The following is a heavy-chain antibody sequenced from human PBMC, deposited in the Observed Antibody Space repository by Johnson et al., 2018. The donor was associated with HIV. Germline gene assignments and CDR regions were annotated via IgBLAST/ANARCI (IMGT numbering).Heavy chain of an antibody. CDR2: IWYDGSNQ. CDR3: ARSDSSSWYPDLDSFDI. CDR1: GFNFSTYG. J-gene: IGHJ3*02. Sequence: QVQLVESGGGVVQPGRSLRLSCAASGFNFSTYGMHWVRRAPGKGLEWVAVIWYDGSNQFYGAYVKGRFTISRDNSKNTLNLQMHRLRAEDTAVYYCARSDSSSWYPDLDSFDIWGQGTMVTVS. V-gene: IGHV3-33*01. D-gene: IGHD6-13*01.